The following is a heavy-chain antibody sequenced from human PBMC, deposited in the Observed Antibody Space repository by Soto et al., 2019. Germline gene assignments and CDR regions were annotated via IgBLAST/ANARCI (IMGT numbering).Heavy chain of an antibody. J-gene: IGHJ5*02. CDR2: IYWDGDK. D-gene: IGHD3-3*01. CDR3: AHRATMTIFGLIIDNGIWFDP. V-gene: IGHV2-5*02. CDR1: GFSLSTSGAA. Sequence: QINLIESGPPLVNPTQTLTLTCTFSGFSLSTSGAAVGWVRQPPGRALEWLALIYWDGDKRYNASLGNRLTITKDTSMNQVVTTWTNVDPAETATYYCAHRATMTIFGLIIDNGIWFDPWGQGTRVIVSS.